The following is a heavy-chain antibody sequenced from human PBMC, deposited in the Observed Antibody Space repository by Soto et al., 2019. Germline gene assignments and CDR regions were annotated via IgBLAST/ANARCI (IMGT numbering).Heavy chain of an antibody. D-gene: IGHD3-22*01. Sequence: PSGTLSLTFTVSGLSISSSYWSWILQPPGKGLEWIGYIYYSGSTNYNPSLKSRVTISGDTSKNQFSLKLSSVTAADTAVEYCAREGYDSSGLYYFDYWGQGTLVTVS. CDR1: GLSISSSY. J-gene: IGHJ4*02. CDR2: IYYSGST. CDR3: AREGYDSSGLYYFDY. V-gene: IGHV4-59*01.